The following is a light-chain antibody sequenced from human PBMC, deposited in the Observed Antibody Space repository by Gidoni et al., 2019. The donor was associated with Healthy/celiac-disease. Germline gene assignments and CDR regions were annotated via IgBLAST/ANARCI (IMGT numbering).Light chain of an antibody. J-gene: IGLJ3*02. Sequence: QSALPQPASVSGSPGQSITISCTGTRSHVGGYNYVSWYQQHPGKAPKLMIYEVNNRPAGVSNRFSGSKSGNTASRTISGLQAEDEADYDCSSYTSSSTLEVFGGGTKLTVL. CDR3: SSYTSSSTLEV. V-gene: IGLV2-14*01. CDR1: RSHVGGYNY. CDR2: EVN.